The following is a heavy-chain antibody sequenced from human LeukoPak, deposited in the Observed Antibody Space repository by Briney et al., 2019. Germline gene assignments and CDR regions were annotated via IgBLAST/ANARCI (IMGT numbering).Heavy chain of an antibody. V-gene: IGHV3-7*01. CDR3: VRILTGYDAFDY. D-gene: IGHD3-9*01. CDR1: GFTFSSYW. Sequence: GGSLRLSCAASGFTFSSYWMSWVRQAAGKGLEWVANIKEDGSEKYYVDSVKGRFTISRDNAKNSLYLQMNSLRAEDTAVYYCVRILTGYDAFDYWGQGTLVTVSS. J-gene: IGHJ4*02. CDR2: IKEDGSEK.